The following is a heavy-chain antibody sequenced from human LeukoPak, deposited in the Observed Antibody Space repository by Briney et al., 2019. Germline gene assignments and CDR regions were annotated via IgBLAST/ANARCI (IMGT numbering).Heavy chain of an antibody. J-gene: IGHJ4*02. CDR3: AAGEVYSGSSLFGY. CDR2: IIPIFGTA. V-gene: IGHV1-69*05. Sequence: SSVQVSCKASRGTLSSYAISWVRQAPGQGLEWMGRIIPIFGTANYAQKFQGRVTITTDESTSTAYMELSSLRAEDTAVYYCAAGEVYSGSSLFGYWGQGTLVTVSS. D-gene: IGHD1-26*01. CDR1: RGTLSSYA.